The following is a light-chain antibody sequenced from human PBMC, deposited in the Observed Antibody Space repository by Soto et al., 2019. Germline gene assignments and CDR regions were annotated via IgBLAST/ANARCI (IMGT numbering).Light chain of an antibody. CDR3: QQLNIYPFT. J-gene: IGKJ4*01. CDR1: QVIARY. Sequence: DIPLTQSPSFLSASVGVRVTLTCRASQVIARYLTWYQQKPGQAPKLLIYAASTLQSGVPARFSGSGSGTEFTLAISSLQPEDFATSYCQQLNIYPFTFGGGTKVEIK. CDR2: AAS. V-gene: IGKV1-9*01.